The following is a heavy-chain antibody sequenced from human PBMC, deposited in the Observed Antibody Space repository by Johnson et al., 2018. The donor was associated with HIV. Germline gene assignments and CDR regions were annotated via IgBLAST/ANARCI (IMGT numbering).Heavy chain of an antibody. CDR3: TVPASIAVAGLGAFDI. D-gene: IGHD6-19*01. CDR1: GFTFSNAW. J-gene: IGHJ3*02. V-gene: IGHV3-15*01. Sequence: VQLVESGGGLVKPGGSLRLSCAASGFTFSNAWMTWVRQAPGKGLEWVGRIKSKTDGGTTDYVAPVKGRFTISRDDSKNTLYLEMNSLKTEDTAVYYCTVPASIAVAGLGAFDIWGQGTMVTVSS. CDR2: IKSKTDGGTT.